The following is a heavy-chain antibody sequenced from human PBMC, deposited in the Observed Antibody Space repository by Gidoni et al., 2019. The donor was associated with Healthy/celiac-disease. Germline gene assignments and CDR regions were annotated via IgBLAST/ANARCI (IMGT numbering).Heavy chain of an antibody. CDR2: INSKTDGGTT. J-gene: IGHJ4*02. V-gene: IGHV3-15*01. CDR1: GFTFSNAW. CDR3: LLTGGNSGG. D-gene: IGHD7-27*01. Sequence: EVQLVESGGGLVKPGGSLRLSCAASGFTFSNAWMSWVRQAPGKGLEWVGRINSKTDGGTTDYAAPVTGRFTISRDDSKNTLYLQMNSLKTEDTAVYCCLLTGGNSGGWGQGTLVTVSS.